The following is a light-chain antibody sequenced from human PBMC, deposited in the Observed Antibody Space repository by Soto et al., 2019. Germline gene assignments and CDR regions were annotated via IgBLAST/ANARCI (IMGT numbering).Light chain of an antibody. Sequence: QSALTQPASVSGSPGQSITISCTGTSSDVGGYNYVSWYQQHPGKAPKLMIYDVSNRPSGVSNRFSGSKSGNTASLTISGLQAEGEADYYCSSYISSSIPVVFGGGTKLTVL. CDR3: SSYISSSIPVV. CDR2: DVS. CDR1: SSDVGGYNY. V-gene: IGLV2-14*01. J-gene: IGLJ2*01.